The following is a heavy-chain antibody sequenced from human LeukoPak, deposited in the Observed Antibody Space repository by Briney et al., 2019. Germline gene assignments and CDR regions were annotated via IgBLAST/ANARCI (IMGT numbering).Heavy chain of an antibody. CDR2: IGSTSSYL. Sequence: GGSLRLSCAASGFTFSSYSMNWVRQAPGRGLEWVSSIGSTSSYLYYGDSVKGRFTISRDNAKNLLYLQMSSLRAEDTAVYYCARVRSGYCSGTSCPHGPFDIWGQGTMVTVSS. D-gene: IGHD2-2*01. V-gene: IGHV3-21*01. CDR3: ARVRSGYCSGTSCPHGPFDI. CDR1: GFTFSSYS. J-gene: IGHJ3*02.